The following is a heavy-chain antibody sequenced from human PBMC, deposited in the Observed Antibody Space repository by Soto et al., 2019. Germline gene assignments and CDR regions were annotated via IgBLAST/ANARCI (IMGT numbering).Heavy chain of an antibody. CDR1: GFEASVNY. CDR2: INSGGST. J-gene: IGHJ6*02. CDR3: VRENYYYGMDV. V-gene: IGHV3-66*01. Sequence: SGGSLRLSCAASGFEASVNYMTWVRQAPGKGLEWVSAINSGGSTFYADSVKGRFSISRDNSKNTLFLQMNSLRVEDTAMYYCVRENYYYGMDVWGQGTAVTVS.